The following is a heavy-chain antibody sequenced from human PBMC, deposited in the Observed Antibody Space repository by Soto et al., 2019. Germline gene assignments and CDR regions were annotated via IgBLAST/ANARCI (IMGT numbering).Heavy chain of an antibody. CDR3: ARDPTVTTLYYYYGMDV. D-gene: IGHD4-4*01. J-gene: IGHJ6*02. V-gene: IGHV1-69*13. CDR2: IIPIFGTA. CDR1: GGTFSSYA. Sequence: SSVKVSCKASGGTFSSYAISWVRQAPGQGLEWMGGIIPIFGTANYAQKFQGRATITADESTSTAYMELSSLRSEDTAVYYCARDPTVTTLYYYYGMDVWGQGTTVTVSS.